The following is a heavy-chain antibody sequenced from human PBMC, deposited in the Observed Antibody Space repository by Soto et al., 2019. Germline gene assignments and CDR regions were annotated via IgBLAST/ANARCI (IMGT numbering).Heavy chain of an antibody. J-gene: IGHJ4*02. V-gene: IGHV3-74*01. D-gene: IGHD3-22*01. CDR2: IKNDGSGA. CDR1: GFTFSNYW. Sequence: EVQLVESVGDLVQPGGSLRLSCLASGFTFSNYWMHWVRQPPGKGLEWVSRIKNDGSGAYYADSVKGSFTISRDNAKNTLYLQMHSLRVEDTAVYYCTRGDGDYHDGNGYLGRHWGQGTLVTVSS. CDR3: TRGDGDYHDGNGYLGRH.